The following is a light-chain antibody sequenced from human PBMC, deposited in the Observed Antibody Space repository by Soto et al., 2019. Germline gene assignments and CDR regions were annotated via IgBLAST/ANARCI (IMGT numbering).Light chain of an antibody. CDR3: SSYTTTTTVI. Sequence: QAASMSGSPGQSITISCTGTSRDIGNYNYVSWYQHHPGKAPKLIIYEVTDRPSGVSNRFSASKSGNTASLTISGLQAEDEADYYCSSYTTTTTVIFGGGTKLTVL. V-gene: IGLV2-14*01. CDR1: SRDIGNYNY. CDR2: EVT. J-gene: IGLJ2*01.